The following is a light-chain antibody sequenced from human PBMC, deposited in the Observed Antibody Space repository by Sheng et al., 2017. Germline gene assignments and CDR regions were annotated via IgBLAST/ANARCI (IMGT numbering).Light chain of an antibody. CDR2: DVS. J-gene: IGLJ2*01. CDR3: CSYAGTYVV. CDR1: SSDVGAYNY. Sequence: QSALTQPRSVSGSPGQSVTISCTGTSSDVGAYNYVSWYEQHPGKVPKLMIYDVSKRPSGVPDRFSGSKSGNTASLTISGLQAEDEADYYCCSYAGTYVVFGGGTKLTVL. V-gene: IGLV2-11*01.